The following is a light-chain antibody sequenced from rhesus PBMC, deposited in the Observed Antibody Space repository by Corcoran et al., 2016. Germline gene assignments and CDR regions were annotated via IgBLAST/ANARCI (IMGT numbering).Light chain of an antibody. Sequence: DIQMTQSPSSLSASVGDTVTITCRASQSISNWLAWYQQQPGKAPKVLIYKASSLQSGVPSRLSGSGSVTDFPLTISSLQSEDFSTYYCQHYDSSPYNFGQGTKVEIK. CDR2: KAS. J-gene: IGKJ2*01. V-gene: IGKV1-22*01. CDR1: QSISNW. CDR3: QHYDSSPYN.